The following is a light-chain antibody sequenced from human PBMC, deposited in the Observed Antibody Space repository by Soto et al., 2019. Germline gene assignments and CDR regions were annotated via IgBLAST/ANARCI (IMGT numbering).Light chain of an antibody. CDR1: QSVNSNY. V-gene: IGKV3-20*01. CDR2: GIS. Sequence: ELVMTQSPAILSVSPGESATLSCRASQSVNSNYLAWYQQHPGQPPRLLIYGISTRATGIPDRFSGSGSGTDFTLTISSLEPEDFAVYYCQQYGSPPITFGQGTRLEIK. J-gene: IGKJ5*01. CDR3: QQYGSPPIT.